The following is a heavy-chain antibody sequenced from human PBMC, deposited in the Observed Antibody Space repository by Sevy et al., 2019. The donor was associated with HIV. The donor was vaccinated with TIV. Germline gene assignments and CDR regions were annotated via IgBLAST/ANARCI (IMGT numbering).Heavy chain of an antibody. D-gene: IGHD1-26*01. CDR1: GFTFSSYS. J-gene: IGHJ6*03. CDR2: ISSSSSYI. Sequence: LGGSLRLSCAASGFTFSSYSMNWVRQAPGKGLEWVSSISSSSSYIYYADSVQGRFTISRDNAKNSLYLQMNSLRAEDTAVYYCASPPGDYSGSPFYMDVWGKGTTVTVSS. V-gene: IGHV3-21*01. CDR3: ASPPGDYSGSPFYMDV.